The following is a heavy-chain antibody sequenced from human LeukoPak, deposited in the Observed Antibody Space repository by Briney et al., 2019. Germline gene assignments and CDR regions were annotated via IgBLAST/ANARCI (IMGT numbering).Heavy chain of an antibody. CDR3: ARDSLNYYDSSGYPAYYFDY. Sequence: GGSLRLSCAASGFTFSSYEMNWVRQAPGKGLEWVSYISSSGSTIYYADSVKGRFTISRDNAKNSLYLQMNSLRAEDTAVYYCARDSLNYYDSSGYPAYYFDYWGQGTLVTVSS. V-gene: IGHV3-48*03. CDR2: ISSSGSTI. D-gene: IGHD3-22*01. CDR1: GFTFSSYE. J-gene: IGHJ4*02.